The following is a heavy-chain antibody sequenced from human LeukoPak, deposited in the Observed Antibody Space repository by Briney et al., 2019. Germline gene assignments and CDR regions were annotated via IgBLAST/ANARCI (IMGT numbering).Heavy chain of an antibody. J-gene: IGHJ5*02. Sequence: GGSLKISCQGSGYNSVLYWIGWVRQMPGKGLEWMGVVYPGGSQARYSPSFQGQVTMSADKSTNTAYLQWSSLKASDTAMYYCARRGYCNNDRCFEGTWWFDPWGQGTQVTVSS. CDR1: GYNSVLYW. D-gene: IGHD2-8*01. V-gene: IGHV5-51*01. CDR3: ARRGYCNNDRCFEGTWWFDP. CDR2: VYPGGSQA.